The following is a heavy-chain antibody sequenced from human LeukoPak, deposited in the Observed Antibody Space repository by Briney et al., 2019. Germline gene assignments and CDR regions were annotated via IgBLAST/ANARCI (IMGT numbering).Heavy chain of an antibody. D-gene: IGHD4-17*01. CDR1: GYTFTSYA. CDR2: INAGNGNT. J-gene: IGHJ3*02. CDR3: ARDRNGDYAPHDAFDI. Sequence: ASVKVSCKASGYTFTSYAMHWVRQAPGQRLEWMGWINAGNGNTKYSQKFQGRVTITRDTSASTAYMELSSLRSEDTAVYYCARDRNGDYAPHDAFDIWGQGTMVTVSS. V-gene: IGHV1-3*01.